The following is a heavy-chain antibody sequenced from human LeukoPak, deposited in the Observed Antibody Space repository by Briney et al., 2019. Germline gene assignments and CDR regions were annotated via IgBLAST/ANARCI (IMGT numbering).Heavy chain of an antibody. J-gene: IGHJ4*02. D-gene: IGHD6-19*01. V-gene: IGHV3-30*18. CDR3: AKDADSSGWYVGGY. CDR1: GFTFSNYW. Sequence: GGSLRLSCVTSGFTFSNYWMHWVRQAPGKGLEWVAVISYDGSSKYYADSVKGRFTISRDNSRSTLYLQMNSLGAEDTAVYYCAKDADSSGWYVGGYWGQGTLVTVSS. CDR2: ISYDGSSK.